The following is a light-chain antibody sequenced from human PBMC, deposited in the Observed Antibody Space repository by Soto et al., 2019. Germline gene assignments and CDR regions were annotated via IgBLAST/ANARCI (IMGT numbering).Light chain of an antibody. CDR1: QSIRTF. V-gene: IGKV1-39*01. J-gene: IGKJ5*01. CDR3: QHSYRTPT. Sequence: IHMTQSPSSRAASVGGRVTSTCRSSQSIRTFLNWYQQKPGTAPKLLIYASSNLVSGVLSRFSGSGSGTDYTLTISSLPPEDFATYYCQHSYRTPTFGQGTRLDIK. CDR2: ASS.